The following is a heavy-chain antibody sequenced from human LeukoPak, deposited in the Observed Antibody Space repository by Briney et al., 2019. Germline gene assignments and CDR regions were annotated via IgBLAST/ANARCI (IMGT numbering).Heavy chain of an antibody. CDR1: GFTFSSYT. J-gene: IGHJ3*02. CDR3: AKDPNGDYIGTFDI. D-gene: IGHD4-17*01. V-gene: IGHV3-7*03. Sequence: GGSLRLSCAASGFTFSSYTMSWVRQAPGKRLEWVANIEQDGSEKYYVDSVKGRFTISRDNAKNSLYLQMNSLRVEDTAVYYCAKDPNGDYIGTFDIWGQGTMVTVSS. CDR2: IEQDGSEK.